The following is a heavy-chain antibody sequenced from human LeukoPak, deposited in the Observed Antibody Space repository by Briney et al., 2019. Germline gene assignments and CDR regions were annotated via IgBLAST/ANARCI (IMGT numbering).Heavy chain of an antibody. V-gene: IGHV3-73*01. J-gene: IGHJ4*02. CDR2: IRSKSNNYAT. CDR1: GFTFSGSA. Sequence: GGSLILSCAASGFTFSGSAMHWVRQASGKGLEWVGRIRSKSNNYATAYAASVNGRFNISRDDSKNMVYLQMNSLKTEDTAVYYCTRLYCGGGYCYYFDYWGQGTLVTVSS. CDR3: TRLYCGGGYCYYFDY. D-gene: IGHD2-15*01.